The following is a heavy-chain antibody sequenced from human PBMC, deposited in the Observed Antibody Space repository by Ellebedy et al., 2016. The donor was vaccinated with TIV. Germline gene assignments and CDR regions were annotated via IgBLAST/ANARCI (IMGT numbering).Heavy chain of an antibody. Sequence: ASVKVSCKASGGIFRSYAISWVRQAPGQGLEWMGGIIAIFGTTNYAQKFQGRVTITRDTSTRTVYMDLSSLTSKDTAVYYCARDDSSGLSYWGQGTLVTVSS. J-gene: IGHJ4*02. CDR2: IIAIFGTT. CDR3: ARDDSSGLSY. CDR1: GGIFRSYA. D-gene: IGHD6-25*01. V-gene: IGHV1-69*05.